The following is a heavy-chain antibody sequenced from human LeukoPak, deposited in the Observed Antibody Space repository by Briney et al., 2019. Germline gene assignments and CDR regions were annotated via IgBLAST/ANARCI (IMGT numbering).Heavy chain of an antibody. CDR3: ARGLPTASYYYMAV. J-gene: IGHJ6*03. Sequence: ASVKVSCKTSRSTFTDYYIHWVRQAPGQGLEWMGRINPNSGRTNYAQNFQGRVTINRDTAISKAYMELSRLRSDDTAVYYCARGLPTASYYYMAVWGKGTTVTVSS. CDR2: INPNSGRT. D-gene: IGHD2-2*01. V-gene: IGHV1-2*06. CDR1: RSTFTDYY.